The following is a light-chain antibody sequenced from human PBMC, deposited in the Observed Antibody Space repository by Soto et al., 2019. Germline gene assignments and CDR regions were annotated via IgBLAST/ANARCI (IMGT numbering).Light chain of an antibody. V-gene: IGKV3-15*01. CDR3: QQYNKWPPLT. CDR2: GAS. CDR1: QSLNRD. J-gene: IGKJ4*01. Sequence: IVMTQSPATLSMSPGERATLSCRASQSLNRDLAWYQQKPGQSPRLLIFGASIRATGIPARFSGSGSGTEFTLTINSLQSEDFALYFCQQYNKWPPLTFGGGTKVDIK.